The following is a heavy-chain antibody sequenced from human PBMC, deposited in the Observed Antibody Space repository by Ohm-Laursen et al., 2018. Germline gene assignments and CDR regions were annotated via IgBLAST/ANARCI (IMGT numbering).Heavy chain of an antibody. Sequence: SLRLSCSASGFTFADYAMHWVRQAPGKGLEWVSGISWNSGSIGYADSVKGRFTISRDNAKNSLYLQMNSLRAEDTAVYYCAKGRETMIVVVPGDYWGQGTLVTVSS. CDR3: AKGRETMIVVVPGDY. CDR1: GFTFADYA. V-gene: IGHV3-9*01. D-gene: IGHD3-22*01. CDR2: ISWNSGSI. J-gene: IGHJ4*02.